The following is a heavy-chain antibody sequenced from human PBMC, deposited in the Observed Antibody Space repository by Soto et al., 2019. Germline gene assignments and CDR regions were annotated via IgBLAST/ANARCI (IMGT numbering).Heavy chain of an antibody. CDR1: GGTFSSYA. J-gene: IGHJ6*02. CDR2: IIPIFGTA. CDR3: ARSGYGTTYGMDV. V-gene: IGHV1-69*13. Sequence: AASVKVSCKASGGTFSSYAISWVRQAPGQGLEWMGGIIPIFGTANYAQKFQGRVTITADESTSTAYMELSSLRSEDTAVYYCARSGYGTTYGMDVWGQGTTVTVSS. D-gene: IGHD5-12*01.